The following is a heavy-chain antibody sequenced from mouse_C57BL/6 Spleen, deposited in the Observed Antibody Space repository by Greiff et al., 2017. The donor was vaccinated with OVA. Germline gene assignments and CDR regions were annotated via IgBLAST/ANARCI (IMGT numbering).Heavy chain of an antibody. J-gene: IGHJ4*01. D-gene: IGHD2-2*01. CDR2: ISSGSSTI. CDR1: GFTFSDYG. V-gene: IGHV5-17*01. CDR3: ARGYGYCYAMDY. Sequence: EVKLVESGGGLVKPGGSLKLSCAASGFTFSDYGMHWVRQAPEKGLEWVGYISSGSSTIYYADTVKGRFTISRDNAYNTLFLQMTSLRSEDTAMYYCARGYGYCYAMDYWGQGTSVTVSS.